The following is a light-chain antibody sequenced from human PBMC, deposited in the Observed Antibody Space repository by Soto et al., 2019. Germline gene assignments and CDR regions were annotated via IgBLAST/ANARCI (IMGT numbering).Light chain of an antibody. V-gene: IGKV3-15*01. J-gene: IGKJ3*01. Sequence: IVMTQSPATLSVSPGERATLSCRASQAISDNLAWYQHKPGQPPRLLIYDASTRATGIPARFSGGGSGTEFTLTISSLQSEDSAVYWCQQYNSWPFTFGPGTKVDIK. CDR1: QAISDN. CDR3: QQYNSWPFT. CDR2: DAS.